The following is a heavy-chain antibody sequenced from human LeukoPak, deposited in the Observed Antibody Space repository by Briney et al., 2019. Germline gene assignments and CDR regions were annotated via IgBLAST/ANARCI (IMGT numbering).Heavy chain of an antibody. CDR1: GFTFNRYG. V-gene: IGHV3-7*01. CDR3: AKDEVGGHFEY. CDR2: VNENGREI. Sequence: GGSLRLSCAASGFTFNRYGMSWVRQAPGKGLEWVAKVNENGREIYYTDSVKGRFTISRDNAKNSVYLQMNNLRAEDTAVYYCAKDEVGGHFEYWGQGILVTVSS. J-gene: IGHJ4*02.